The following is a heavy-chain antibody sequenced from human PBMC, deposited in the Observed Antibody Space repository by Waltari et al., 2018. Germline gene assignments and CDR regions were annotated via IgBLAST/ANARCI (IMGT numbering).Heavy chain of an antibody. D-gene: IGHD3-22*01. V-gene: IGHV1-69-2*01. J-gene: IGHJ6*03. CDR1: GYTFTDYY. Sequence: EVQLVQSGAEVKKPGATVKISCKASGYTFTDYYMHWVQQAPGKGLEWMGRVDPEDGETIYAGKFQGRVTITADTSTDTAYMELSSLRSEDTAVYYCATPLYDSSGYYPYYYYYYMDVWGKGTTVTVSS. CDR2: VDPEDGET. CDR3: ATPLYDSSGYYPYYYYYYMDV.